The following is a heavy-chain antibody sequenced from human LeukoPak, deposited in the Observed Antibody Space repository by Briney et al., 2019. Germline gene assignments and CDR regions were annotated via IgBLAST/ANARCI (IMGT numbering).Heavy chain of an antibody. CDR2: ISPYSRNT. CDR1: GYTFSSYG. J-gene: IGHJ4*02. V-gene: IGHV1-18*01. CDR3: ARDKVPYYYDSTGYAADY. D-gene: IGHD3-22*01. Sequence: GASVKVSCKASGYTFSSYGINWVRQAPGQGLEWMGWISPYSRNTNYAQELQGRATMTTDTSTSTAYMELGSLRSDDTDVYYCARDKVPYYYDSTGYAADYWGQGTLVTVSS.